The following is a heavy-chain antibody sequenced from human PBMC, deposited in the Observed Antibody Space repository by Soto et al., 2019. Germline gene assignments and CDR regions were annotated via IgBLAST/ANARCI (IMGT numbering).Heavy chain of an antibody. J-gene: IGHJ4*02. CDR3: ARGDITIFGVVMLDY. V-gene: IGHV4-34*01. Sequence: SETLSLTCAVYGGSFSGYYWSWIRQPPGKGLEWIGEINHSGSTNYNPSLKSRVTISVDTSKNQFSLKLSSVTAADTAVYYCARGDITIFGVVMLDYWGQGTLVTVSS. CDR2: INHSGST. CDR1: GGSFSGYY. D-gene: IGHD3-3*01.